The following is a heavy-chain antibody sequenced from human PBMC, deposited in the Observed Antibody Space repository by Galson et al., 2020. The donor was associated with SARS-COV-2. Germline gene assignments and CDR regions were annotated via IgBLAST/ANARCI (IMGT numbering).Heavy chain of an antibody. D-gene: IGHD2-15*01. CDR2: IKHDGSEK. Sequence: GGSLRLSCEASGFGFSYYWMSWVRQAPGRGLEWVANIKHDGSEKYYVDSVKGRFTISRDNPKNSLYLQMNNLRVEDTAVYNCARVDCSGGSCYPGNCWCQGTLVTVSS. CDR1: GFGFSYYW. V-gene: IGHV3-7*03. CDR3: ARVDCSGGSCYPGNC. J-gene: IGHJ4*02.